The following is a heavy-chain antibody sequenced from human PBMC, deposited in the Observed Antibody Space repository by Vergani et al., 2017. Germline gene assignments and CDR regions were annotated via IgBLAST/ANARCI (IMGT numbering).Heavy chain of an antibody. V-gene: IGHV3-9*01. CDR3: ARDRGAVAGGLSL. CDR1: GFTFDDYA. D-gene: IGHD6-19*01. Sequence: EVQLVESGGGLVQPGRSLRLSCAASGFTFDDYAMHWVRQAPGKGLEWVSGISWNSGSIGYADSVKGRFTISRDNAKNSLYLQMNSLRAEDTAVYYCARDRGAVAGGLSLWGQGTLVTVSS. J-gene: IGHJ4*02. CDR2: ISWNSGSI.